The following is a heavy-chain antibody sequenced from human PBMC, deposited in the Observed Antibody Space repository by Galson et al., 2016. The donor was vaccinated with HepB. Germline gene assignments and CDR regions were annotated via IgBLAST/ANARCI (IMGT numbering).Heavy chain of an antibody. Sequence: VTVSCKVSGYTFTGYYIHWVQQAPGKGLEWMGLVHLEDGETIYAQKFQGGVTITADTSRDTAYMELSSLRSEDTAVYYCATVSRSGTSSDYWGQGTLVTVSS. CDR1: GYTFTGYY. D-gene: IGHD1-26*01. CDR2: VHLEDGET. V-gene: IGHV1-69-2*01. CDR3: ATVSRSGTSSDY. J-gene: IGHJ4*02.